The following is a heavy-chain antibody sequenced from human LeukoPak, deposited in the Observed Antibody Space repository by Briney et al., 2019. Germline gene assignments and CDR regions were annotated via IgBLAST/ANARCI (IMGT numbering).Heavy chain of an antibody. Sequence: ASVKVSCKASGGTFISYAISWVRQAPGQGLEWMGRIIPILGIANYAQKFQGRVTITADKSTSTAYMELSSLRSEDTAVYYCAREGPLGAAHYYYGMDVWGQGTTVTVSS. J-gene: IGHJ6*02. CDR2: IIPILGIA. D-gene: IGHD6-13*01. V-gene: IGHV1-69*04. CDR1: GGTFISYA. CDR3: AREGPLGAAHYYYGMDV.